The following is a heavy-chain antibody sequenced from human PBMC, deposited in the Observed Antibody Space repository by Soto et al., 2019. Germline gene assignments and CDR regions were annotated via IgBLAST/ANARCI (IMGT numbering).Heavy chain of an antibody. D-gene: IGHD2-21*02. Sequence: QVQLMQSGAEVKKPGASVKVSCKASGNTFTNYYIHWVRQAPGQGLEWMGTINPSGGHTTYSQNFLGRVTMTRDPSTSTLYMERTSLTSDATAVYYCARGGHVVVVTAAFDYWGQGTLVTVSS. J-gene: IGHJ4*02. CDR3: ARGGHVVVVTAAFDY. CDR1: GNTFTNYY. V-gene: IGHV1-46*01. CDR2: INPSGGHT.